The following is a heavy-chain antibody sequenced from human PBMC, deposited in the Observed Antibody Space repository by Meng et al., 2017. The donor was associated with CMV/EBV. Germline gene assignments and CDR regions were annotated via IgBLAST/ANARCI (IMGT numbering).Heavy chain of an antibody. V-gene: IGHV3-21*01. CDR3: ARDGIVVVVAATSYYGMDV. J-gene: IGHJ6*02. CDR2: ISSSSSYI. D-gene: IGHD2-15*01. Sequence: GESLKISCAASGFTFSSYSMNWVRQAPGKGLEWVSSISSSSSYIYYADSVKGRFTISRDNDKNSLYLQMNSLRAEDTAVYYCARDGIVVVVAATSYYGMDVWGQGTTVTVSS. CDR1: GFTFSSYS.